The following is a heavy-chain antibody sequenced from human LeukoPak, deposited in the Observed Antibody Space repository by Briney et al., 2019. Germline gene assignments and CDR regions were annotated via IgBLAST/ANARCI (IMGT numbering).Heavy chain of an antibody. Sequence: GGSLRLSCAASGFTFSDYYMSWLRQAPGKGLEWVSYISSSSSYTNYADSVKGRFTISRDNAKNSLYLQMNSLRAEDTAVYYCARDLEYYYGSGSYFDYYYYGMDVWGQGTTVTVSS. CDR3: ARDLEYYYGSGSYFDYYYYGMDV. D-gene: IGHD3-10*01. J-gene: IGHJ6*02. V-gene: IGHV3-11*05. CDR2: ISSSSSYT. CDR1: GFTFSDYY.